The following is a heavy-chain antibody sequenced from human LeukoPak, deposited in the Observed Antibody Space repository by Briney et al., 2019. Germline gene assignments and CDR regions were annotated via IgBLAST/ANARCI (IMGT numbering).Heavy chain of an antibody. CDR3: ARAHYDFWSGYYSQIDY. CDR2: IYYSGST. CDR1: GGSISSSSYY. V-gene: IGHV4-39*07. J-gene: IGHJ4*02. Sequence: SSETLSLTCTVSGGSISSSSYYWGWIRQPPGKGLEWIGSIYYSGSTYYNPSLKSRVTISVDTSKNQFSLKLSSVTAADTAVYYCARAHYDFWSGYYSQIDYWGQGTLVTVSS. D-gene: IGHD3-3*01.